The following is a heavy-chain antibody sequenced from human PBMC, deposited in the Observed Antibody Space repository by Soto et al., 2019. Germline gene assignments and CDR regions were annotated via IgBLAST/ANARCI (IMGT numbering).Heavy chain of an antibody. Sequence: SLTCTVSGGSISSYYWSWIRQPAGKGLEWIGRIYTSGSTNYNPSLKSRVTMSVDTSKNQFSLKLSSVTAADTAVYYCARDRSGYSYGGFDYWGQGTLVTVSS. CDR3: ARDRSGYSYGGFDY. J-gene: IGHJ4*02. V-gene: IGHV4-4*07. CDR2: IYTSGST. CDR1: GGSISSYY. D-gene: IGHD5-18*01.